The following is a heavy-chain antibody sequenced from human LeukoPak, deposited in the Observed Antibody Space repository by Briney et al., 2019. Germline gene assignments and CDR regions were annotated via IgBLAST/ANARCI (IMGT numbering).Heavy chain of an antibody. V-gene: IGHV4-4*07. CDR2: VYASGIT. Sequence: PSETLSLTCIVSGGSLSSDFWSWVRQPAGKGLEWIGRVYASGITKYNPSLESRVTMSIDTSKNQFSLRLNSVTAADTAVDYCVRLRGYRLLSGGFYYMDVWGKGSTVTVSS. D-gene: IGHD2-2*01. J-gene: IGHJ6*03. CDR3: VRLRGYRLLSGGFYYMDV. CDR1: GGSLSSDF.